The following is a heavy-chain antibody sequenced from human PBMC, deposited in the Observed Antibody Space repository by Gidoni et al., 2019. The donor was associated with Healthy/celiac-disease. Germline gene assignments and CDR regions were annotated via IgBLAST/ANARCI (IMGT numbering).Heavy chain of an antibody. CDR2: INHSGNT. Sequence: QVQLQQWGAGLLQPSETLSLTCAVYGGSFRGYYRSWLRPPPGKGLEWIGEINHSGNTNYIPSLKSRVTISVDTSKNQFSLKLSSVTAADTAVYYCARIWPDYWGQGTLVTVSS. CDR1: GGSFRGYY. J-gene: IGHJ4*02. D-gene: IGHD2-15*01. CDR3: ARIWPDY. V-gene: IGHV4-34*01.